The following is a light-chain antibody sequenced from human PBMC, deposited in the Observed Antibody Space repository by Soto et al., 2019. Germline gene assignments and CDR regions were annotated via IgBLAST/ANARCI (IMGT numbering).Light chain of an antibody. J-gene: IGLJ3*02. CDR2: DNS. CDR3: QSYDSSLSASV. V-gene: IGLV1-40*01. Sequence: QSALTQPPSVSGAPGQRVTISCTGSSSNIGAGYDVNWYQQVPGTAPKLLIYDNSNRPSGVPDRFSDSKSGTSVSLAITGLQAEDEADYYCQSYDSSLSASVFGGGTKLTVL. CDR1: SSNIGAGYD.